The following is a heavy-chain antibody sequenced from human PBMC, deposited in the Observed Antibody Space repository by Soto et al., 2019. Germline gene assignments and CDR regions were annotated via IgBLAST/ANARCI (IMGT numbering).Heavy chain of an antibody. CDR3: ARDPDIVVVPAAHERYYYYYGMDV. CDR1: GGTFSSYA. CDR2: IIPIFGTA. J-gene: IGHJ6*02. D-gene: IGHD2-2*01. V-gene: IGHV1-69*13. Sequence: ASVKVSCKASGGTFSSYAISWVRQAPGQGLEWMGGIIPIFGTANYAQKFQGRVTITADESTSTAYMELSSLRSEDTAVYYCARDPDIVVVPAAHERYYYYYGMDVWGQGTTVTVS.